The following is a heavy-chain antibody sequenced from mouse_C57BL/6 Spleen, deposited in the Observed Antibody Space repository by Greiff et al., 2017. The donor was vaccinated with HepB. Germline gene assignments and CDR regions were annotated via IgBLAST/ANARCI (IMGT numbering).Heavy chain of an antibody. V-gene: IGHV1-69*01. J-gene: IGHJ2*01. CDR3: ARRSYYYGSSWDY. CDR1: GYTFTSYW. D-gene: IGHD1-1*01. CDR2: IDPSDSYT. Sequence: VQLQQSGAELVMPGASVKLSCKASGYTFTSYWMHWVKQRPGQGLEWIGEIDPSDSYTNYNQKFKGKSTLTVDKSSSTAYMQLSSLTSEDSAVYYCARRSYYYGSSWDYWGQGTTLTVSS.